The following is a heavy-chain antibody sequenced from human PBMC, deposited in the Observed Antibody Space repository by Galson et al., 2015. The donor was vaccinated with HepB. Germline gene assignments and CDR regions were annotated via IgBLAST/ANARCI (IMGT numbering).Heavy chain of an antibody. CDR2: INAGNGNT. CDR1: GYTFTSYA. J-gene: IGHJ4*02. Sequence: SVKVSCKASGYTFTSYAMHWVRQAPGQRLEWMGWINAGNGNTKYSQKFQGRVTITRDTSASTAYMELSSLRSEDTAVYYCARDPRGITMVRGPDYWGQGTLVTVSS. D-gene: IGHD3-10*01. V-gene: IGHV1-3*01. CDR3: ARDPRGITMVRGPDY.